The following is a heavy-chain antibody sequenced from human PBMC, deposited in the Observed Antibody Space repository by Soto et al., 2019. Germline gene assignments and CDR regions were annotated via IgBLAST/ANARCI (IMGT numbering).Heavy chain of an antibody. CDR3: ARGVLRFLEWQTYYVDV. V-gene: IGHV4-59*01. D-gene: IGHD3-3*01. J-gene: IGHJ6*03. CDR1: GGSISSYY. Sequence: SETLSLTCTVSGGSISSYYWSWIRQPPGKGLEWIGYIYYSGSTNYNPSLKSRVTISVDTSKNQFSLKLSSVTAADTAVYYRARGVLRFLEWQTYYVDVWGKGTTVTVSS. CDR2: IYYSGST.